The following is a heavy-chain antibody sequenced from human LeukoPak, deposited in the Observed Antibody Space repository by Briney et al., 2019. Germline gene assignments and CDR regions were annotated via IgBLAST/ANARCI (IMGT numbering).Heavy chain of an antibody. J-gene: IGHJ4*02. CDR2: IWYDGSNK. CDR3: ARVGAPSEYYFDY. CDR1: GLTFSDYW. V-gene: IGHV3-33*08. Sequence: PGGSLRLSCVVSGLTFSDYWMSWVRQAPGKGLEWVAVIWYDGSNKYYADSVKGRFTISRDNSKNTLYLQMNSLRAEDTAVYYCARVGAPSEYYFDYWGQGTLVTVSS. D-gene: IGHD1-26*01.